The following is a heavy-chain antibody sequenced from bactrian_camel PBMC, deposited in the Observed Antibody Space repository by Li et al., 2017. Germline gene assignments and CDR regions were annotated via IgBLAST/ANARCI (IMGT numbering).Heavy chain of an antibody. CDR2: IIHDGDIT. CDR1: GFTFSSYV. J-gene: IGHJ4*01. V-gene: IGHV3S40*01. D-gene: IGHD3*01. Sequence: VQLVESGGGLVQPGGSLRLSCAASGFTFSSYVMNWGRQAPGKGLEWVSRIIHDGDITSYADSVKRRFTISRDNAKSTMYLQMNSLKPEDTAVYYCAADIGDFERATMGGCGRVAMDYWGQGTQVTVS. CDR3: AADIGDFERATMGGCGRVAMDY.